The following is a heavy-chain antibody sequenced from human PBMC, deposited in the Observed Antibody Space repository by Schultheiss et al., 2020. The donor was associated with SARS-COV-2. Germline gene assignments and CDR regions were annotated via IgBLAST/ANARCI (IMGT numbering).Heavy chain of an antibody. V-gene: IGHV3-30-3*01. J-gene: IGHJ6*02. D-gene: IGHD6-13*01. CDR1: GFTFSSYA. Sequence: SCAASGFTFSSYAMHWVRQAPGKGLEWVAVISYDGSNKYYADSVKGRFTISRDIAKNTLYLQMNSLRAEDTAVYYCAKASWSYSYYGLDVWGQGTTVTVSS. CDR2: ISYDGSNK. CDR3: AKASWSYSYYGLDV.